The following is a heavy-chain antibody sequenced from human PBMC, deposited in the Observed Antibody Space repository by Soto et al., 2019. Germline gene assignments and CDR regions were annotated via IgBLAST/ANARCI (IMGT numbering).Heavy chain of an antibody. CDR2: INPGNASP. J-gene: IGHJ3*01. CDR3: ARGSSSSSGGTGVLNV. V-gene: IGHV1-46*01. CDR1: GYTFTKHY. D-gene: IGHD3-10*01. Sequence: QVQLAQSGAEVKKPGASVKVSCQASGYTFTKHYMHWVRQAPGQWLEWMGVINPGNASPRYAQKFQGSVTVTSDTSTSTVCMELTSRTSDDTAVYYCARGSSSSSGGTGVLNVWGQGTMVTASS.